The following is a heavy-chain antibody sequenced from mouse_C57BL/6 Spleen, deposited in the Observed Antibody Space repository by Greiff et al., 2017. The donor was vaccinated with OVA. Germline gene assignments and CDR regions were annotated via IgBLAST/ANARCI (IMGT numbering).Heavy chain of an antibody. CDR2: IYPGDGDT. CDR1: GYAFSSYW. V-gene: IGHV1-80*01. D-gene: IGHD4-1*01. J-gene: IGHJ2*01. CDR3: AREGEKTGTEDFDY. Sequence: QVHVKQSGAELVKPGASVKISCKASGYAFSSYWMNWVKQRPGKGLEWIGQIYPGDGDTNYNGKFKGKATLTADKSSSTAYMQLSSLTSEDSAVYFCAREGEKTGTEDFDYWGQGTTLTVSS.